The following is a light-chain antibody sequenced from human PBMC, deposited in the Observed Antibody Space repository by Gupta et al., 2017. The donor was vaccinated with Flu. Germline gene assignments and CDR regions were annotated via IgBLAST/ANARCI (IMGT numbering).Light chain of an antibody. V-gene: IGKV3-15*01. CDR3: QQYNNWPPLT. J-gene: IGKJ4*01. CDR1: QSVSSN. Sequence: ERATLSCRASQSVSSNLAWYQQKPGQAPRLLIYGASTRATGIPARFSGSGSGTEFTLTISSLQSEDFALYYCQQYNNWPPLTFGGGTKVEIE. CDR2: GAS.